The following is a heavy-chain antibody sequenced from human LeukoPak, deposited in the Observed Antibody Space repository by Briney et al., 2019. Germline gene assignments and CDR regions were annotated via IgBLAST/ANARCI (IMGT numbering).Heavy chain of an antibody. CDR2: IRYDGSNK. D-gene: IGHD6-19*01. V-gene: IGHV3-30*02. CDR1: GFTFSSYG. CDR3: AKQIIAVAGTEAFDI. Sequence: GGSLRLSCAASGFTFSSYGMHWVRQAPGKGLEWVAFIRYDGSNKYYADSVKGRFTISRDNSKNTLYLQMNSLRAEDTAVYYCAKQIIAVAGTEAFDIWGQGTMVTVSS. J-gene: IGHJ3*02.